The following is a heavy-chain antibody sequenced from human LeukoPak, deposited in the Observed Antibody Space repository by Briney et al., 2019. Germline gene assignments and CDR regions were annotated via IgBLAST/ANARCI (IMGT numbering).Heavy chain of an antibody. V-gene: IGHV4-61*09. CDR3: ARCMSELDYGDYAYYYHMDV. Sequence: SETLSLTCTVSGDSLTSGSRYWSWIRQPAGKGLEWIGHFYSSTRTTYNPSLESRVTISGDTAKNQFSLKLDSVTAADMPVYFCARCMSELDYGDYAYYYHMDVWGKGPRSPSPQ. J-gene: IGHJ6*01. CDR2: FYSSTRT. D-gene: IGHD4-17*01. CDR1: GDSLTSGSRY.